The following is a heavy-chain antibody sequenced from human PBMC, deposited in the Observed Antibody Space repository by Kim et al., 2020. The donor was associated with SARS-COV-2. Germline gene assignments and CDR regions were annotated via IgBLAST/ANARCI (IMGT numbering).Heavy chain of an antibody. CDR1: GLTFSETW. J-gene: IGHJ4*02. Sequence: GGSLRLSCAASGLTFSETWMSWVRQAPGKGLEWVGRIKSKTDGGTTDYAAPVKGRFTISRDDSKDTLSLQMDSLKTEDTGVYYCTTQLRWEVRGRDSWGQGTLITVSS. CDR3: TTQLRWEVRGRDS. D-gene: IGHD1-26*01. V-gene: IGHV3-15*01. CDR2: IKSKTDGGTT.